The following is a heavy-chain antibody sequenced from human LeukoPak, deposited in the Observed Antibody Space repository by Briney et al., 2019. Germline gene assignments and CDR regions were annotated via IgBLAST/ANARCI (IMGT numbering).Heavy chain of an antibody. CDR3: ARDVYRGYSWYAFDF. D-gene: IGHD6-13*01. CDR2: ISDSGGTI. V-gene: IGHV3-48*04. J-gene: IGHJ4*02. Sequence: PGGSLRLSRAASGFTFSDHNMNWVRQAPGKGLEWVSYISDSGGTIYYADSVKGRFTISRDNAKKSLYLQMNSLRAEDTGVYYCARDVYRGYSWYAFDFWGQGTLVTVSS. CDR1: GFTFSDHN.